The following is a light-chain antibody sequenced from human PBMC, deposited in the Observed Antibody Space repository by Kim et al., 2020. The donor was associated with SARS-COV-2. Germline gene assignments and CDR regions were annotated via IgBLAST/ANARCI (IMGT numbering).Light chain of an antibody. V-gene: IGKV1-5*03. J-gene: IGKJ2*01. CDR3: QQYETFSPYT. Sequence: ASMGDRVTITCRASQNINNWLAWYQQKPGKAPKLLIYKTSTLETWVPSRFSGSGSGTEFTLTISGLQPDDFATYYCQQYETFSPYTFGQGTKLEI. CDR2: KTS. CDR1: QNINNW.